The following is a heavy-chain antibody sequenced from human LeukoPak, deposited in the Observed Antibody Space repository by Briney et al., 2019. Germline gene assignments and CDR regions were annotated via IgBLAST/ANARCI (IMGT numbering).Heavy chain of an antibody. CDR1: GFTFSTYG. CDR3: AKDRLQSNYYYMDV. J-gene: IGHJ6*03. V-gene: IGHV3-30*02. Sequence: PGGSLRLSCAASGFTFSTYGMHWVRQAPGKGLEWVASLRYDGSNQYYADSVKGRFTISRDNSKNTLYLQMDSLRAEDTAVYYCAKDRLQSNYYYMDVWGKGTTVTVSS. CDR2: LRYDGSNQ. D-gene: IGHD4-11*01.